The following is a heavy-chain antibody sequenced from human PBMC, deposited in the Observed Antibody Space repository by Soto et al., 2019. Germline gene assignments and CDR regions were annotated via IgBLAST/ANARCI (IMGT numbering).Heavy chain of an antibody. CDR1: GYSLTSYW. CDR2: IDPSDSYT. CDR3: ASQYSGGWYLGYYGMDV. J-gene: IGHJ6*02. V-gene: IGHV5-10-1*01. Sequence: GESLKISCKGSGYSLTSYWISWVRQMPGKGLEWMGRIDPSDSYTNYSPSFQGHVTISADKSISTAYLQWSSLKASDTAMYYCASQYSGGWYLGYYGMDVWGQGTTVTVSS. D-gene: IGHD6-19*01.